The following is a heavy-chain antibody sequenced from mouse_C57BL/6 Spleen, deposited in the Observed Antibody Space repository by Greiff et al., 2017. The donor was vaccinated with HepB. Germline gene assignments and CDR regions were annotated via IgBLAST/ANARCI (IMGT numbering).Heavy chain of an antibody. CDR3: ARKSSSLLRGDYFDY. J-gene: IGHJ2*01. V-gene: IGHV2-9-1*01. CDR1: GFSLTSYA. D-gene: IGHD1-2*01. Sequence: VKLMESGPGLVAPSQRLSITCTVSGFSLTSYAISWVRQPPGKGLEWLGVIWTGGGTNYNSPLKSRLSISKDNSKSQVFLKMNSLQTDDTARYYCARKSSSLLRGDYFDYWGQGTTLTVSS. CDR2: IWTGGGT.